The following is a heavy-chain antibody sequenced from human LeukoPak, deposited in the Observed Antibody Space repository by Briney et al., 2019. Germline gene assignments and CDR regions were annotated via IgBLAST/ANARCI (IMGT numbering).Heavy chain of an antibody. CDR3: AREVAGIGALDY. CDR1: GGSISSYY. CDR2: IYYSGST. Sequence: SETLSLTCTVSGGSISSYYWSWIRQPPGKGLEWIGYIYYSGSTNYNPSPKSRVTISVDTSKNQFSLKLSSVTAADTAVYCCAREVAGIGALDYWGQGTLVTVSS. J-gene: IGHJ4*02. V-gene: IGHV4-59*01. D-gene: IGHD6-19*01.